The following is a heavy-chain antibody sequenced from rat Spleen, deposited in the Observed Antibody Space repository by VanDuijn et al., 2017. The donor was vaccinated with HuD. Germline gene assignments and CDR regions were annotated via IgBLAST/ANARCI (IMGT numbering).Heavy chain of an antibody. CDR2: ISYDGSST. J-gene: IGHJ1*01. V-gene: IGHV5-29*01. D-gene: IGHD1-7*01. CDR3: ARHSMGPYWYFDF. CDR1: GFTFSDYY. Sequence: EVQLVESDGGLVQPGRSLKLSCAASGFTFSDYYMAWVRQAPTKGLEWVATISYDGSSTYYRDSVKGRFTISRDNAKSTLCLQMDSLRSEDTATYYCARHSMGPYWYFDFWGPGTMVTVSS.